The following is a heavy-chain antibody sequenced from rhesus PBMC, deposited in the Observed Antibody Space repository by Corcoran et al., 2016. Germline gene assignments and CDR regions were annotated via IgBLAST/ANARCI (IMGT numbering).Heavy chain of an antibody. J-gene: IGHJ4*01. CDR3: ARQNNWNYVGYFDY. CDR2: ISGISGST. CDR1: GYSISSGYY. V-gene: IGHV4-99*01. D-gene: IGHD1-26*01. Sequence: QVQLQESGPGLVKPSETLSLTCAVSGYSISSGYYWGWIRQPPGKGLEYIGYISGISGSTYYNPSLKSRVTISKDTSKNQFSLKLSSVTAADTAVYYCARQNNWNYVGYFDYWGQGVLVTVSS.